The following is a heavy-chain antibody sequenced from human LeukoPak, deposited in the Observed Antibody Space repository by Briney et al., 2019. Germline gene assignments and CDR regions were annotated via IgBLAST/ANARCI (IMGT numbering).Heavy chain of an antibody. Sequence: GGSLRLSCAASGFTFEDYGMSWVRQAPGKGLEWVSSISSSSSYIYYADSVKGRFTISRDNAKNSLYLQMNSLRAEDTAVYYCARGYCSSTSCIVRGYYYYYMDVWGKGTTVTVSS. CDR2: ISSSSSYI. J-gene: IGHJ6*03. V-gene: IGHV3-21*01. CDR3: ARGYCSSTSCIVRGYYYYYMDV. D-gene: IGHD2-2*01. CDR1: GFTFEDYG.